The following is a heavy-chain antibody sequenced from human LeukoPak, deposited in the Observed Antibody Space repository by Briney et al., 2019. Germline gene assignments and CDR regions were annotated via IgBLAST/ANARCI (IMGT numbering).Heavy chain of an antibody. D-gene: IGHD2-15*01. CDR3: ARHPFATPFDY. CDR1: GGSISDNY. J-gene: IGHJ4*02. V-gene: IGHV4-59*08. CDR2: AYYSGHT. Sequence: PSETLSLTCAVSGGSISDNYWSWIRQPPGKGLEWIGYAYYSGHTNYNSSLKSRVTMSLDTSKSQFSLRLSSVTAADTAVYFCARHPFATPFDYWGPGTLVTVSS.